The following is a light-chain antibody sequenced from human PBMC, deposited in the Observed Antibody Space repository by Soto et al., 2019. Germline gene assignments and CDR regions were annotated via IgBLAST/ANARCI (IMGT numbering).Light chain of an antibody. Sequence: DIQMTQSLSSVSASVGDRVTITCRASERINTYLAWYQQQPGKAPKLLIYAASSLQSGVPSRFSGSGSGTEFTPTISNLQPEDFATYYCQQANSPPLTFGGGTKVEIK. CDR2: AAS. CDR1: ERINTY. J-gene: IGKJ4*01. CDR3: QQANSPPLT. V-gene: IGKV1-12*01.